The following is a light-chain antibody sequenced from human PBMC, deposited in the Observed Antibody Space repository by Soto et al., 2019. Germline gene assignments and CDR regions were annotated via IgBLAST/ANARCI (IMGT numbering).Light chain of an antibody. V-gene: IGLV1-40*01. CDR2: GNS. J-gene: IGLJ1*01. CDR3: HSYDSCLMYV. CDR1: SSNIGAGYD. Sequence: QSVLTQPPSVSGAPGQRVTISCTGSSSNIGAGYDEHWYQQLPGTVPKLLIYGNSNRPSGVPDRFSGSKSGTSASLAITGLQAEDEADNYCHSYDSCLMYVFGTGPSSPS.